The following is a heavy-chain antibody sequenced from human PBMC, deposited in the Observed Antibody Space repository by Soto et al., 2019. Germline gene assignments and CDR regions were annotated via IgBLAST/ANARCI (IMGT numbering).Heavy chain of an antibody. CDR3: VKGGYHYFDY. J-gene: IGHJ4*02. CDR2: ISGSGGGT. Sequence: GGSLRLSCAASGFTFSSYAMSWVRQAPGKGLEWVSLISGSGGGTYYADSVKGRFTISRDNSKNTLYLQMNSLRAEDTAVYYCVKGGYHYFDYWGQGTLVTVSS. D-gene: IGHD5-12*01. V-gene: IGHV3-23*01. CDR1: GFTFSSYA.